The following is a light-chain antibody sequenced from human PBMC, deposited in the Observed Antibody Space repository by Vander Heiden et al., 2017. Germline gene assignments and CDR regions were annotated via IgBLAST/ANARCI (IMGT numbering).Light chain of an antibody. Sequence: DIQMTHSPSTLSASVGDRVTITCRVSQSISSWLAWYQQKPGKAPKLLIYKASSLESGVPSRFSGSGSGTEFTLTISSLQPDDFATYDCQQYNSYPYTFGQGTKLEIK. J-gene: IGKJ2*01. CDR1: QSISSW. V-gene: IGKV1-5*03. CDR2: KAS. CDR3: QQYNSYPYT.